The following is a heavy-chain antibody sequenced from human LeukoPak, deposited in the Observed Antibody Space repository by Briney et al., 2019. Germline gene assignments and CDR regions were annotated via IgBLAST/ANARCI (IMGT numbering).Heavy chain of an antibody. CDR1: DASNSSSYY. V-gene: IGHV4-61*01. CDR3: ARSPGHRGYDY. J-gene: IGHJ4*02. D-gene: IGHD3-22*01. Sequence: SETLSLTCTVSDASNSSSYYWSWIRQPPGTGLEWIGYIYYSGSTNYNPSLESRVTMSIDTSNNQFSLKLTSVTATDTAVYYCARSPGHRGYDYWGQGTLVTVSS. CDR2: IYYSGST.